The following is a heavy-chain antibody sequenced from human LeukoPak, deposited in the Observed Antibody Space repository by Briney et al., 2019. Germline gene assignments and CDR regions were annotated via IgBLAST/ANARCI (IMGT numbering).Heavy chain of an antibody. Sequence: PSETLSLTCTVSGGSISSYYWSWIRQPPGKGLEWIGYIYYSGSTNYNPSLKSRVTISVDTSKNQFSLKLSSVTAADTAVYYCAGIIGYGRFDYWGQGTLVTVSS. CDR1: GGSISSYY. D-gene: IGHD5-18*01. J-gene: IGHJ4*02. CDR2: IYYSGST. V-gene: IGHV4-59*08. CDR3: AGIIGYGRFDY.